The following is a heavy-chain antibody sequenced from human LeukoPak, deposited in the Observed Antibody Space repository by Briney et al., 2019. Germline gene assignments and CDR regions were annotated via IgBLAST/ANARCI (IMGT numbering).Heavy chain of an antibody. CDR2: ISARSDTI. V-gene: IGHV3-11*01. Sequence: GGSLRLSCAASGFNFNAFFMNWVRQAPGKGLEWVSYISARSDTIFYADSVKGRFTVSRDNAKNLVYLQMSSLRAEDTGLYYCARDDPSEQLSLWGQGTLVTVSA. CDR3: ARDDPSEQLSL. CDR1: GFNFNAFF. D-gene: IGHD1-1*01. J-gene: IGHJ4*02.